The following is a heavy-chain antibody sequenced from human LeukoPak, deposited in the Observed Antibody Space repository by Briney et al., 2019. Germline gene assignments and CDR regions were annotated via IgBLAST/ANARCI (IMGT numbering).Heavy chain of an antibody. D-gene: IGHD6-13*01. CDR1: GFTFSDHS. CDR2: ILHDGSNK. CDR3: ARDRSDSSSWSGRAYYFDY. Sequence: PGRSLRLSCAASGFTFSDHSMHWVRQAPGKGLEWVAVILHDGSNKHYADSAKGRFTISRDNSKNTLYLQMNSLRAEDTAVYYCARDRSDSSSWSGRAYYFDYWGQGTLVTVSS. J-gene: IGHJ4*02. V-gene: IGHV3-30*04.